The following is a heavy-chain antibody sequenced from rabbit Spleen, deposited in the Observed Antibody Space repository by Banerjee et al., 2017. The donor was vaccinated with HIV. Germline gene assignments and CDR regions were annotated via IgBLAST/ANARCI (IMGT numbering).Heavy chain of an antibody. V-gene: IGHV1S40*01. J-gene: IGHJ4*01. CDR2: IDISIGNT. CDR1: GVSFSISSY. CDR3: GRAPSYGGGAAYGYFNL. Sequence: EESGGDLVKPGASLTLTCTASGVSFSISSYMCWVRQAPGKGLEWIACIDISIGNTYYASWARGRFTISKTSSTVTLQMTSLTAADTATYFCGRAPSYGGGAAYGYFNLWGPGTLVTVS. D-gene: IGHD5-1*01.